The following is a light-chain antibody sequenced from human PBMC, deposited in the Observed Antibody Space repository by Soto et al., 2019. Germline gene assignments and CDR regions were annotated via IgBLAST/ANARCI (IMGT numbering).Light chain of an antibody. CDR1: QSAGSSF. J-gene: IGKJ1*01. CDR2: GAS. Sequence: DIVLTQSPGTLSLSPGDRATLSCRASQSAGSSFLAWYQQKPGQAPRLLIYGASSRATGIPDRFRGSGSGTDFTLTISSLQPEDVATYYCQKYNSAPWTFGQGTKVEIK. CDR3: QKYNSAPWT. V-gene: IGKV3-20*01.